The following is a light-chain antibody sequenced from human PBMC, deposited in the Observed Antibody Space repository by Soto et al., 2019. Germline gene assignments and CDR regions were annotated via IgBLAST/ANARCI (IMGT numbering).Light chain of an antibody. CDR2: GAS. J-gene: IGKJ4*01. CDR1: QSVGSA. Sequence: EIVMTQSPATLSVSPGETATLSCRASQSVGSAVAWYQHKPGQAPRLLIVGASIRATGVPGRFSGGGSGTEFTLTFSSLQSEDFAVDYCQQYKNWPPLTFGGGTTVEIK. CDR3: QQYKNWPPLT. V-gene: IGKV3-15*01.